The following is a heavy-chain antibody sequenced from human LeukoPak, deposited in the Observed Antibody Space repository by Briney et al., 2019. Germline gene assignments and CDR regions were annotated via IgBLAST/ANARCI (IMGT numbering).Heavy chain of an antibody. CDR1: GFTFNSHV. V-gene: IGHV3-23*01. J-gene: IGHJ4*02. CDR3: AVGERSGRSSNSFDY. D-gene: IGHD3-16*01. Sequence: GGSLRLSCAASGFTFNSHVMSWVRQAPGKGLEWVSAISGGGDSTFYADSVKGRFTISRDNSKNTLYLQMNSLRAEDTAVYYCAVGERSGRSSNSFDYWGQGTLVTVSS. CDR2: ISGGGDST.